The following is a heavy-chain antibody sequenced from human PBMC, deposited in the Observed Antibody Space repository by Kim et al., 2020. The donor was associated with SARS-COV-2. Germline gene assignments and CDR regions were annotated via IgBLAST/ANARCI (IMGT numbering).Heavy chain of an antibody. J-gene: IGHJ4*02. CDR1: GFSFSSYS. V-gene: IGHV3-21*01. CDR3: ARSPVGATPFDY. Sequence: GGSLRLSCAASGFSFSSYSINWVRQAPGKGLEWVSCISSSNTYIYYADSVKGRFTISRDNAKNSLYLQMNGLRAEDTAVYYCARSPVGATPFDYWGQGTLVTVSS. D-gene: IGHD1-26*01. CDR2: ISSSNTYI.